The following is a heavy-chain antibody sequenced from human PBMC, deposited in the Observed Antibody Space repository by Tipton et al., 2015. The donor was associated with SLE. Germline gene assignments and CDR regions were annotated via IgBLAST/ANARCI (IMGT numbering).Heavy chain of an antibody. CDR2: VYYSGST. V-gene: IGHV4-59*02. CDR1: GDSVSSYY. Sequence: TLSLTCTVSGDSVSSYYWSWIRQPPGRGLEWIGYVYYSGSTNYNPSLKSRVTISIDTSRNQFSLKLSSVTAADTAVYYCAREPAASGWSDPWGQGTLVTVSS. CDR3: AREPAASGWSDP. D-gene: IGHD2-2*01. J-gene: IGHJ5*02.